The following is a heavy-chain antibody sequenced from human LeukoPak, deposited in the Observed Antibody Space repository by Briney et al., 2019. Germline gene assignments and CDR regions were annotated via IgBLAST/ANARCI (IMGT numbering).Heavy chain of an antibody. CDR2: IYYSGST. V-gene: IGHV4-59*01. J-gene: IGHJ4*02. D-gene: IGHD3-22*01. Sequence: PSETLSLTCTVSGGSISSYYWSWIRQPPGKGLEWIGYIYYSGSTNYNPSLKSRVTISVDTSKNRFSLKLSPVTAADTAVYYCARDPGYYDSSGYYYVSRTYYFDYWGQGTLVTVSS. CDR1: GGSISSYY. CDR3: ARDPGYYDSSGYYYVSRTYYFDY.